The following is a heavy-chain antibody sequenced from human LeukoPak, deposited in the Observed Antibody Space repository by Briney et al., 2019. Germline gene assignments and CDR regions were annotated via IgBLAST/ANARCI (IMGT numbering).Heavy chain of an antibody. CDR2: IQYDGSDM. Sequence: GGSLRLSCAASGFIFNSYGIHWVRQAPGKGLEWVAFIQYDGSDMYYADSVKGRFTISRDSSKNTLYLQMNSLRGEDTAVYYCARYNNHNWFDPWGQGALVTVSS. J-gene: IGHJ5*02. CDR1: GFIFNSYG. D-gene: IGHD5-18*01. CDR3: ARYNNHNWFDP. V-gene: IGHV3-30*02.